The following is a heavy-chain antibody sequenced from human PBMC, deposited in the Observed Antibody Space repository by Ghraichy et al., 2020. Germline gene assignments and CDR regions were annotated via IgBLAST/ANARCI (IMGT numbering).Heavy chain of an antibody. V-gene: IGHV3-30*02. CDR2: IRYDGSNK. CDR3: AKDFVPPRTGTLRPGDGMDV. J-gene: IGHJ6*02. CDR1: GFTFSSYG. D-gene: IGHD1-7*01. Sequence: GESLNISCAASGFTFSSYGMHWVRQAPGKGLEWVAFIRYDGSNKYYADSVKGRFTISRDNSKNTLYLQMNSLRAEDTAVYYCAKDFVPPRTGTLRPGDGMDVWGQGTTVTVSS.